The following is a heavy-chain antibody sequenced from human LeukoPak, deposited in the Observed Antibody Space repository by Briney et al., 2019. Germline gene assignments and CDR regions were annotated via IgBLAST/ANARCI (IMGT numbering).Heavy chain of an antibody. D-gene: IGHD4/OR15-4a*01. Sequence: GGSLRLSCAASGFTFMHYGVHWVRQAPGKGLEWVAVIWSDGSKKYYAESVKGRFTVSRDTSKDTLYLQMNSLRAEDTAVYYCPRDDAISAHYSYFQYWGQGTLVTVSS. CDR1: GFTFMHYG. V-gene: IGHV3-33*01. CDR2: IWSDGSKK. J-gene: IGHJ1*01. CDR3: PRDDAISAHYSYFQY.